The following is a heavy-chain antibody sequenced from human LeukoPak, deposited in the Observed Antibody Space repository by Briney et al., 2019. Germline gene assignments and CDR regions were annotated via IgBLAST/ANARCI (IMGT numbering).Heavy chain of an antibody. D-gene: IGHD3-16*01. CDR2: ISSSSSYI. CDR1: GFTFSSYG. Sequence: GGSLRLSCAASGFTFSSYGMNWVRQAPGKGLEWVSSISSSSSYIYYADSVKGRFTISRDNARNSLYLQMNSLRAEDTAVYYCAREGTGGVNDFGHWGQGTLVTVSS. J-gene: IGHJ4*02. V-gene: IGHV3-21*01. CDR3: AREGTGGVNDFGH.